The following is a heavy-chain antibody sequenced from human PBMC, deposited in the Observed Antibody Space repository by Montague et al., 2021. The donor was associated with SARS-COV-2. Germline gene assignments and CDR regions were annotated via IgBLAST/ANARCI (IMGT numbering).Heavy chain of an antibody. CDR2: IYTSGGT. J-gene: IGHJ5*02. CDR1: IGSISSGSYY. D-gene: IGHD6-25*01. Sequence: TLSLTCTVSIGSISSGSYYWSWIRQPAGKGLEWIGRIYTSGGTNYNPSLKSRVTISVDTSKNQFSLKLSSVTAADTAVYYCARDGYSSGWKGLHWFDPWGQGTLVTVSS. CDR3: ARDGYSSGWKGLHWFDP. V-gene: IGHV4-61*02.